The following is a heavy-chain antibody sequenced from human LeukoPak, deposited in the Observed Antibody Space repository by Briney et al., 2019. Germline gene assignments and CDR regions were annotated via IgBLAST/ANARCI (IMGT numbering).Heavy chain of an antibody. CDR1: GGSFSGYY. J-gene: IGHJ3*02. CDR3: ARDSSGYLRAFDI. V-gene: IGHV4-34*01. Sequence: SETLSLTCAVYGGSFSGYYWSWIRQPPGKGLEWIGEINHSRSTNYNPSLKSRVTISVDTSKNQFSLKLSSVTAADTAVYYCARDSSGYLRAFDIWGQGTMVTVSS. CDR2: INHSRST. D-gene: IGHD3-22*01.